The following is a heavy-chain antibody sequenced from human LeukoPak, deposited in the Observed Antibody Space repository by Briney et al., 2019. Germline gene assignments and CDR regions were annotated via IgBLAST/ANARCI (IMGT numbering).Heavy chain of an antibody. CDR3: ARGSRFLDF. J-gene: IGHJ4*02. V-gene: IGHV1-46*01. CDR1: GYTFTSEY. Sequence: ASVKVSCKASGYTFTSEYIHWVGQAPGHGLEWMGIIDPSDGRTNYSPILIDRVALTRDMSTSQVYMELSSLRSEDTALYYCARGSRFLDFWGQGTLVTVSS. D-gene: IGHD2-2*01. CDR2: IDPSDGRT.